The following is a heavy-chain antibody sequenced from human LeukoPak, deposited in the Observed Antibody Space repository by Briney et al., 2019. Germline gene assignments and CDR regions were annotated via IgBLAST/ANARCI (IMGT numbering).Heavy chain of an antibody. D-gene: IGHD3-10*01. CDR3: ASGPETRGEAYAIGY. J-gene: IGHJ4*02. CDR1: GGTFSSYA. V-gene: IGHV1-69*04. CDR2: IIPILGIA. Sequence: ASVKVSCKASGGTFSSYAISWVRQAPGQGLEWMGRIIPILGIANYAQKFQGRVTITADKSTSTAYMELSSLRSEDTAVYYCASGPETRGEAYAIGYWGQGTLVTVSS.